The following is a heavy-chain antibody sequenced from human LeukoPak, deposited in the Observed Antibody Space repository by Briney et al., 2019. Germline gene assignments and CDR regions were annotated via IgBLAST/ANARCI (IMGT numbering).Heavy chain of an antibody. J-gene: IGHJ6*02. D-gene: IGHD4-17*01. Sequence: GGSLRLSCAASGFTFRSYAMHWVRQAPGKGLEWVAVISYDGSNKYYADSVKGRFTISRDNSKNTLYLQMNSLRAEDTAVYYCAKSYGDYVIPPFYGMDVWGQGTTVTVSS. CDR2: ISYDGSNK. CDR1: GFTFRSYA. CDR3: AKSYGDYVIPPFYGMDV. V-gene: IGHV3-30-3*02.